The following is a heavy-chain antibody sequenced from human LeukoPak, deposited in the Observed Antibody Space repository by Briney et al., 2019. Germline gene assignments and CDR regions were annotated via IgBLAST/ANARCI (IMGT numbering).Heavy chain of an antibody. CDR2: ISSSGSTI. CDR1: GFPFSDYY. Sequence: GGSLRLSCAASGFPFSDYYMSWLRQAPGKGLEWVSYISSSGSTIYYADSVKGRFTISRDNAKNSLYLQMNSLRAEDTAVYYCARVGSHGYFDYWGQGTLVTVSS. V-gene: IGHV3-11*01. CDR3: ARVGSHGYFDY. D-gene: IGHD1-26*01. J-gene: IGHJ4*02.